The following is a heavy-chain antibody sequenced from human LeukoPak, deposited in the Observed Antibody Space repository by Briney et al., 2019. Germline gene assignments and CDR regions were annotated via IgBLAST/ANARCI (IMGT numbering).Heavy chain of an antibody. V-gene: IGHV1-2*02. CDR3: AYSSSGSYFDY. D-gene: IGHD2-21*01. CDR2: IKPKSGGT. Sequence: ASVKVSCKASGYTLSGYYVHWVRQAPGQGLEWVGWIKPKSGGTNYAQKFQGRVTMTRDTSISTAYMELSRLRYDDSAVYYCAYSSSGSYFDYWGQGTLVTVSS. CDR1: GYTLSGYY. J-gene: IGHJ4*02.